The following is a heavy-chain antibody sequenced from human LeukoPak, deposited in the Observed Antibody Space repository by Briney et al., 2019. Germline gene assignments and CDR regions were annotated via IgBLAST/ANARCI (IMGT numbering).Heavy chain of an antibody. CDR3: AKDLLAYCGGDCANYFDY. CDR2: ISYDGSNK. CDR1: GFTFSSYG. V-gene: IGHV3-30*18. Sequence: GGSLRLSCAASGFTFSSYGMHWVRQAPGKGLEWVAVISYDGSNKYYADSVKGRFTISRDNSKNTLYLQMNRLRAEDTAVYYCAKDLLAYCGGDCANYFDYWGQGTLVTVSS. D-gene: IGHD2-21*02. J-gene: IGHJ4*02.